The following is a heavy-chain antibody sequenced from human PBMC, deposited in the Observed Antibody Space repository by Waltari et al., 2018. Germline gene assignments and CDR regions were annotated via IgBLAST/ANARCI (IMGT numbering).Heavy chain of an antibody. CDR1: GGSFSGYS. CDR3: ARGQWQPRFDP. J-gene: IGHJ5*02. CDR2: INHSGST. Sequence: QVQLQQWGAGLLTPSETLSLPCVVYGGSFSGYSWSWIRQPPGKGLEWIGEINHSGSTNYNASLKSRVTILGDTSKNQFSLKLSSVSAADTAVYYCARGQWQPRFDPWGQGTLVTVSS. D-gene: IGHD6-19*01. V-gene: IGHV4-34*01.